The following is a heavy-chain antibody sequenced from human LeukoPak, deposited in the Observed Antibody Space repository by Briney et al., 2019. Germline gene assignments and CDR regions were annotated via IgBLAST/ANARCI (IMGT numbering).Heavy chain of an antibody. Sequence: GAALQISYKGSGCGFTSYWIGWGRPMPGKGAGWMGIIYPGECDTRYSPSFQGQVTISADKSISPAYLQWSSLKASDTAMYYCARRGSYRSDAFDIWGQGTMVTVSS. D-gene: IGHD4-11*01. CDR1: GCGFTSYW. CDR2: IYPGECDT. V-gene: IGHV5-51*01. CDR3: ARRGSYRSDAFDI. J-gene: IGHJ3*02.